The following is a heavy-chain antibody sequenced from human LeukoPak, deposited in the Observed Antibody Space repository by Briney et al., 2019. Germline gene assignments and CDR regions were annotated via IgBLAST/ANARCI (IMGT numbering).Heavy chain of an antibody. D-gene: IGHD1-1*01. CDR1: GGSFSGYY. CDR2: INHSGRT. CDR3: ARGGKLERRRLVFRPLPEYYFDY. J-gene: IGHJ4*02. V-gene: IGHV4-34*01. Sequence: SETLSLTCAVYGGSFSGYYWSWLRQPPGKGLEWVGEINHSGRTNYNPSLKSRVTISVDTSKNQFSLKLSSVTAADTAVYYCARGGKLERRRLVFRPLPEYYFDYWGQGTLVTVSS.